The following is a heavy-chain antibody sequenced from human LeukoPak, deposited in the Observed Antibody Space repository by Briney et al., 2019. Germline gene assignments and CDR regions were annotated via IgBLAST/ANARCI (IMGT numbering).Heavy chain of an antibody. Sequence: SGPTLVEPTQTLTLTCTFSGFSLSTSGVGVGWIRQPPGKALEWLALIYWNDDKRYSPSLKSRLTITKDTSKNQVVLTMTNMDPVDTATYYCAHRAITMIEDWFDPWGQGTLVTVSS. J-gene: IGHJ5*02. CDR3: AHRAITMIEDWFDP. CDR1: GFSLSTSGVG. CDR2: IYWNDDK. V-gene: IGHV2-5*01. D-gene: IGHD3-22*01.